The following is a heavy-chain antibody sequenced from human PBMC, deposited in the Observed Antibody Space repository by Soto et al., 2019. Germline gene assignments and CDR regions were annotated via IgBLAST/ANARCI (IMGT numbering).Heavy chain of an antibody. V-gene: IGHV4-31*03. D-gene: IGHD4-17*01. Sequence: QVQLQESGPGLIKPSQTLSLNYTVSGASINGGGYYWSWIRQHPGKGLEWIGSIYYSGNTYYSPSLKSRVTISVDTSKNHFSLRLTSVTAADTAVYYCARDPSYGDYSYYGMDVWGQGTTVTVSS. CDR1: GASINGGGYY. CDR3: ARDPSYGDYSYYGMDV. CDR2: IYYSGNT. J-gene: IGHJ6*02.